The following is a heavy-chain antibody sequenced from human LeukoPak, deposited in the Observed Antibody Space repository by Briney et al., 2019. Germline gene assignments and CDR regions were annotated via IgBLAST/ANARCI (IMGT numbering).Heavy chain of an antibody. Sequence: GGSLRLSCAASGFTFSSYAMSWVRQAPGKGLEWGSAISGSGGSTYYADSVKGRFTISRDNSKNTLYLQMNSLRAEDSAVYYCARGSEWEPLYYFDYWGQGSLVTVSS. V-gene: IGHV3-23*01. CDR3: ARGSEWEPLYYFDY. CDR2: ISGSGGST. D-gene: IGHD1-26*01. J-gene: IGHJ4*02. CDR1: GFTFSSYA.